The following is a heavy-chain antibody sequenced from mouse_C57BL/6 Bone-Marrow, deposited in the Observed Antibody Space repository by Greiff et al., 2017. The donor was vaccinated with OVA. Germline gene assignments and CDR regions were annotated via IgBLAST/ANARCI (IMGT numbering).Heavy chain of an antibody. J-gene: IGHJ4*01. Sequence: QVQLQQSGAELVRPGASVTLSCKASGYTFTDYEMHWVKQTPVQGLEWIGAIDPETGGTAYNQKFKGKAILTADKSSSTAYMELRSLTSEDSAVYYSTRGYSIYYAMDYWGQGTSVTVSS. CDR2: IDPETGGT. CDR3: TRGYSIYYAMDY. CDR1: GYTFTDYE. D-gene: IGHD2-5*01. V-gene: IGHV1-15*01.